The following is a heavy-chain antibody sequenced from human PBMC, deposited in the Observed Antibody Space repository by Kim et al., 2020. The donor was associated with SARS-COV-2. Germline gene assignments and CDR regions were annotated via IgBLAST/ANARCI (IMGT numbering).Heavy chain of an antibody. CDR1: GGTFSSYA. CDR3: ARLFGGSSWLDY. J-gene: IGHJ4*02. CDR2: IIPIFGTA. D-gene: IGHD6-13*01. V-gene: IGHV1-69*13. Sequence: SVKVSCKASGGTFSSYAISWVRQAPGQGLEWMGGIIPIFGTANYAQKFQGRVTITADESTSTAYMELSSLRSEDTAVYYCARLFGGSSWLDYWGQGTLVTVSS.